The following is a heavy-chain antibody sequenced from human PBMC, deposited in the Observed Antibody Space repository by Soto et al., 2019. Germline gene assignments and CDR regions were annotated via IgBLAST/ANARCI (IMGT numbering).Heavy chain of an antibody. CDR3: VGEILPGGADV. D-gene: IGHD3-10*01. CDR1: GLTVRDSA. Sequence: EVQLVESGGGLVQPGRSLRLSCAASGLTVRDSAMHWVRQVTGGGLEWVSGLYASGAVGYVDSVKGRFTMSRDVAKNSLYLDMNLLTTADTALYYFVGEILPGGADVWGQGNTVTVSS. CDR2: LYASGAV. J-gene: IGHJ6*02. V-gene: IGHV3-9*01.